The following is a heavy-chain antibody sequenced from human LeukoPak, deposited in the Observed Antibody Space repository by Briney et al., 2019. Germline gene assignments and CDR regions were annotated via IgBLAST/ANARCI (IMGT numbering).Heavy chain of an antibody. V-gene: IGHV3-48*03. CDR3: ARPGHGNYGPVGY. J-gene: IGHJ4*02. D-gene: IGHD3-22*01. Sequence: GGSLRLSCAASGFTFSSYEMNWVRQAPGKGLEWVSYISSSGSTIYYADSVEGRFTISRDNSKNTLFLEMSNLRPEDTAVYYCARPGHGNYGPVGYWGQGALVTVSS. CDR1: GFTFSSYE. CDR2: ISSSGSTI.